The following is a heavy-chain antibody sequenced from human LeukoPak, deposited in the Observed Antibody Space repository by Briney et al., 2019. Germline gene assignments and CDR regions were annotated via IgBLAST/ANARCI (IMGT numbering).Heavy chain of an antibody. D-gene: IGHD4-23*01. Sequence: ASVKVSCKASGYTFNSYGISWVRQAPGQGLEWMGWISAYNGNTNYAQKLLGRVTMTTDTSTSTAYMELRSLRSDDTAVYYCARADYGDKFDPWGQGTLVTVSS. CDR2: ISAYNGNT. V-gene: IGHV1-18*01. CDR3: ARADYGDKFDP. J-gene: IGHJ5*02. CDR1: GYTFNSYG.